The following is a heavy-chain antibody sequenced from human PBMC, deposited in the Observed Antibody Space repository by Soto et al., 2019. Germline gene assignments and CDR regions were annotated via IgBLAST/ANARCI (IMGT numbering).Heavy chain of an antibody. Sequence: PSETLSLTCAVSGYSISSSNWWGWIRQPPGKGLEWIGYIYYSGTTYYNPSLKSRVTISVDTSKNQFSLKLSSVTAADTAVYYCARQVGGWAPWYFDYWGQGTLVTVSS. CDR2: IYYSGTT. D-gene: IGHD6-19*01. J-gene: IGHJ4*02. CDR1: GYSISSSNW. CDR3: ARQVGGWAPWYFDY. V-gene: IGHV4-28*01.